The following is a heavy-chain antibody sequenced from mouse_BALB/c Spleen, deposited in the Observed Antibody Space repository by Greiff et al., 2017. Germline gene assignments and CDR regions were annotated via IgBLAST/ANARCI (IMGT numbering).Heavy chain of an antibody. CDR1: GYSITSDYA. J-gene: IGHJ3*01. D-gene: IGHD2-14*01. CDR3: ARSGAYYRSSWFAY. Sequence: EVKLVESGPGLVKPSQSLSLTCTVTGYSITSDYAWNWIRQFPGNKLEWMGYISYSGSTSYNPSLKSRISITRDTSKNQFFLQLNSVTTEDTATYYCARSGAYYRSSWFAYWGQGTLVTVSA. V-gene: IGHV3-2*02. CDR2: ISYSGST.